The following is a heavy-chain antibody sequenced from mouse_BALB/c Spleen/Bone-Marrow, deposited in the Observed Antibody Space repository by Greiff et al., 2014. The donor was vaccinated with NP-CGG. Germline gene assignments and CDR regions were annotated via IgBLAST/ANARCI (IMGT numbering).Heavy chain of an antibody. J-gene: IGHJ2*01. CDR1: GYTFTDYA. CDR2: ISTYYGDV. CDR3: ARLTQGFYYFDY. D-gene: IGHD3-1*01. V-gene: IGHV1S137*01. Sequence: VKLVESGAEVVRPGVSVKISCKGSGYTFTDYAMHWVKQCHAKSLEWIGVISTYYGDVNYSQKFKGKATMTVDKSSSTAYMELARLTSEDSAIYYCARLTQGFYYFDYWGQGTTLTVSS.